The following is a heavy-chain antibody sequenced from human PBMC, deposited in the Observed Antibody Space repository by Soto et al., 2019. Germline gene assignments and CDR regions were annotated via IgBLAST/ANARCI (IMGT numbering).Heavy chain of an antibody. CDR1: GFTFSSCS. J-gene: IGHJ4*02. CDR2: IGGSGDTK. V-gene: IGHV3-48*02. CDR3: AKYCSSDVCFDY. Sequence: AGGSLRLSCASSGFTFSSCSMNWVRQAPGKGLEWVSFIGGSGDTKYYADSVKGRFTISRDNAKNSLYLQMSSLRDEDTAVYYCAKYCSSDVCFDYWGQGTLVTVSS. D-gene: IGHD2-8*01.